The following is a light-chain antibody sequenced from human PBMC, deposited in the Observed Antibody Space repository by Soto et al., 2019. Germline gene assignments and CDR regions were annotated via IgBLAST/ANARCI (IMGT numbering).Light chain of an antibody. CDR2: GSS. V-gene: IGKV3-15*01. CDR1: QSISSN. Sequence: EIVMTQSPATLSVSPGDRATLSCRASQSISSNLAWYQQNRGQAPRLLIYGSSTRATGIPARFGGSGSATEFTLTISSLQSEDFAVYYCQQYNNWPPWTFGQGTKVDIK. J-gene: IGKJ1*01. CDR3: QQYNNWPPWT.